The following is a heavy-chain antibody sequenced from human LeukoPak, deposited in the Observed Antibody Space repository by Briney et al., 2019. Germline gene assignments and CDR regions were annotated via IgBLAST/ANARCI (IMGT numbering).Heavy chain of an antibody. D-gene: IGHD1-26*01. CDR3: AKSGGYGLIDK. V-gene: IGHV4-34*01. CDR1: GGSISSYY. CDR2: INHSGST. J-gene: IGHJ4*02. Sequence: SETLSLTCTVSGGSISSYYWSWIRQPPGKGLEWIGEINHSGSTNYNVSLNSRVTISIDTSKNLFSLRLNSMTAADTAVYYCAKSGGYGLIDKWGQGTLVTVSS.